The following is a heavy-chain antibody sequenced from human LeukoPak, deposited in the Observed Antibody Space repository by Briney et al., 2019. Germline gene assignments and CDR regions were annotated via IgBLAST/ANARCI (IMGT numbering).Heavy chain of an antibody. CDR2: ISYSGRT. V-gene: IGHV4-59*13. J-gene: IGHJ3*01. CDR1: GGSIGSSF. Sequence: SETLSLTCSISGGSIGSSFWNWIRLSPEKGLEWIGYISYSGRTNYSPSLKSRVTISIDTSKNQLSLTLSSVTAADTALYYCARDRSGTYYTFDVWGQGTMVSVS. D-gene: IGHD1-26*01. CDR3: ARDRSGTYYTFDV.